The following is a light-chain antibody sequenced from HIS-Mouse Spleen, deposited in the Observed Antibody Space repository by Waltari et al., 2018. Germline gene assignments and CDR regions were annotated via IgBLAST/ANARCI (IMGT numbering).Light chain of an antibody. J-gene: IGLJ2*01. Sequence: SSELTQDPAVSVALGQTVRITCQGDSLRSYYASWYQQKPGQATVLLIYGKNNRPSGVPDRFSGSSSGNAASLTITGAQAEDEADYYCNSRDSSGNHVVFGGGTKLTVL. V-gene: IGLV3-19*01. CDR1: SLRSYY. CDR3: NSRDSSGNHVV. CDR2: GKN.